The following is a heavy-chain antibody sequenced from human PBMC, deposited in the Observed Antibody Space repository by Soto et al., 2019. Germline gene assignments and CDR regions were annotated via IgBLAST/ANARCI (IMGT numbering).Heavy chain of an antibody. CDR1: SDSISSYH. V-gene: IGHV4-59*01. D-gene: IGHD3-10*01. CDR2: ISNSGSI. CDR3: ARGKNWFDP. Sequence: QVQLQESGPGLVKPSETLSLTCTVPSDSISSYHWNWIRQPPGKGLEWIGYISNSGSINYNPSLNSRVTMSVDMSRNQVSLKLRSVTAADTAVYYCARGKNWFDPWGQGTLVTVSS. J-gene: IGHJ5*02.